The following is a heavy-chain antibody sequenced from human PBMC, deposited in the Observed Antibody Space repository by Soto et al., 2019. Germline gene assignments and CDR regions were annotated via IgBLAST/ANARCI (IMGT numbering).Heavy chain of an antibody. CDR2: INHSGST. D-gene: IGHD2-15*01. CDR1: GWSFSGYY. CDR3: ARGRLGYCSGGSCYSRDFAFDI. J-gene: IGHJ3*02. Sequence: SETLSLTCAVYGWSFSGYYWSRIRQPPWKGLEWIGEINHSGSTNYNPSLKSRVTISVYTSKNQFSLKLSSVTAADTAVYYCARGRLGYCSGGSCYSRDFAFDIWGQGTMVT. V-gene: IGHV4-34*01.